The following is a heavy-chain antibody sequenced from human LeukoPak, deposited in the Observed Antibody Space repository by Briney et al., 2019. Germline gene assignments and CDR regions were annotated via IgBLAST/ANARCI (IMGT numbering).Heavy chain of an antibody. CDR3: AREMDIAAAAHHPWGY. CDR1: GGTFSSYA. J-gene: IGHJ4*02. D-gene: IGHD6-13*01. CDR2: IIPIFGTA. Sequence: ASVKVSCKASGGTFSSYAISWVRQAPGQGLEWMGGIIPIFGTANYAQKFQGRVTITADESTSTAYMELSSLRSEDTAVYYCAREMDIAAAAHHPWGYWGQGTLVTVSS. V-gene: IGHV1-69*01.